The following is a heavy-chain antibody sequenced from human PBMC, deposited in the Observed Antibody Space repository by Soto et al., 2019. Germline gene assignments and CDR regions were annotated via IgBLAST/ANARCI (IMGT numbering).Heavy chain of an antibody. V-gene: IGHV1-69*01. CDR1: GGTFNSYL. Sequence: QVQLVQSGAEVKNPGSSVKVSCKTSGGTFNSYLIDWVRQAPGQGLEWMGGIIPAFGTAKYAQKFQGRVTITADQSKTTAYVELRTLPSEDTAVYYWARGLDQPPVGLYFDTWGQGTLGTVSS. D-gene: IGHD2-2*01. J-gene: IGHJ4*02. CDR2: IIPAFGTA. CDR3: ARGLDQPPVGLYFDT.